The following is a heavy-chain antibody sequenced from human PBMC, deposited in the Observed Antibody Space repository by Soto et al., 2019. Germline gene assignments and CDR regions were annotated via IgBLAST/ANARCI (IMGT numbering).Heavy chain of an antibody. CDR3: ARWSYLDY. Sequence: GGSLRLSCAASGFSFGSYALGWVRQAPGKGLEWVSTISGSDGKTFYADAVKGRFSISRDTSQNTLYLQMNSLRADDTAIYYCARWSYLDYWGQGTRVTVSS. V-gene: IGHV3-23*01. CDR2: ISGSDGKT. D-gene: IGHD3-3*01. J-gene: IGHJ4*02. CDR1: GFSFGSYA.